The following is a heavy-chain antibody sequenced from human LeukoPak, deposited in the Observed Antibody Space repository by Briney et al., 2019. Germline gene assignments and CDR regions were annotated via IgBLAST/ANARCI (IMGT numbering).Heavy chain of an antibody. Sequence: SETLSLTCTVSGGSISSGSYYWSWIRQPAGKGLEWIGRIYTSGSTNYNPSLKSRVTISVDTSKNQFSLKLSSVTAADTAVYYCARGKDFWSGYYPDYWGQGTLVTVSS. CDR1: GGSISSGSYY. CDR3: ARGKDFWSGYYPDY. V-gene: IGHV4-61*02. D-gene: IGHD3-3*01. J-gene: IGHJ4*02. CDR2: IYTSGST.